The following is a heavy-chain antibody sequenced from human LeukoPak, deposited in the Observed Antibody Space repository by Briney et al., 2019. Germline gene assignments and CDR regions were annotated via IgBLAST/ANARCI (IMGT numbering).Heavy chain of an antibody. CDR1: GFTFSNYD. D-gene: IGHD1-26*01. J-gene: IGHJ4*02. CDR2: IWSDGSNR. CDR3: AKNFRVGATTPTFDY. V-gene: IGHV3-30*02. Sequence: PGGSLRLSCAASGFTFSNYDMHWVRQAPGKGLEWVAFIWSDGSNRYYADSVKGRFTISRDNSKNTLYLQMNSLRAEDTAVYYCAKNFRVGATTPTFDYWGQGTLVTVSS.